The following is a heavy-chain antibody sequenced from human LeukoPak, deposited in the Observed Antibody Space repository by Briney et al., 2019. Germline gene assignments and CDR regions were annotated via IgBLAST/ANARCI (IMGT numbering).Heavy chain of an antibody. J-gene: IGHJ4*02. CDR3: ARARTRFGFLEWFEPDY. D-gene: IGHD3-3*01. Sequence: GGSLRLSCAASGFTFSSYAMHWVRQAPGKGLEYVSSISSDGGSRYYANSVKGRFTISRDNSKNTLSLQMGSLRTEDMAVYYCARARTRFGFLEWFEPDYWGQGTLVTVSS. CDR1: GFTFSSYA. CDR2: ISSDGGSR. V-gene: IGHV3-64*01.